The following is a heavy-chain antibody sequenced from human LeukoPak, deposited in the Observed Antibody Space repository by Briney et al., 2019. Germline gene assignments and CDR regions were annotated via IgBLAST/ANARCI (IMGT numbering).Heavy chain of an antibody. Sequence: SETLSLTCAVYGGSFSGYYWSWIRQPPGKGLEWIGEINHSGSTNYNPSLKSRVTISVDTSKNQFSLKLSSVTAADTAVYSCARGGGQEYRNPTVLSVDYGGQEPLVTVSS. CDR2: INHSGST. V-gene: IGHV4-34*01. D-gene: IGHD2/OR15-2a*01. CDR1: GGSFSGYY. CDR3: ARGGGQEYRNPTVLSVDY. J-gene: IGHJ4*02.